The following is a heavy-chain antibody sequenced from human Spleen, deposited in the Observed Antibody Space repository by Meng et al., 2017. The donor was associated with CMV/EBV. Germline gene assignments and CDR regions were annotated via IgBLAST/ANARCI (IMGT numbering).Heavy chain of an antibody. CDR2: INHNGRT. V-gene: IGHV4-34*01. CDR1: DESFRPYY. CDR3: VTGPAYYYESRILWD. D-gene: IGHD3-22*01. Sequence: VFDESFRPYYFSWVRQSPVKGLEWIGEINHNGRTNYNPSLRDRLAMALDTSKNELSLWLTSVTAADTAVYYCVTGPAYYYESRILWDWGPGTLVTVSS. J-gene: IGHJ4*02.